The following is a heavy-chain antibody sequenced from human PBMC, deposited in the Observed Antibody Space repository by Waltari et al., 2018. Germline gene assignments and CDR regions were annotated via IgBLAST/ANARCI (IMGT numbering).Heavy chain of an antibody. CDR3: ARSYGSGPHFDY. Sequence: QLQLQESGPGLVKPSETLSLTCTVSGGSISSSSYYWGWIRQPPGKGLEWIGSIYYSGSTYYNPSFKSRVTISVDTSKNQFSLKLSSVTAADTAVYYCARSYGSGPHFDYWGQGTLVTVSS. CDR2: IYYSGST. D-gene: IGHD3-10*01. V-gene: IGHV4-39*07. J-gene: IGHJ4*02. CDR1: GGSISSSSYY.